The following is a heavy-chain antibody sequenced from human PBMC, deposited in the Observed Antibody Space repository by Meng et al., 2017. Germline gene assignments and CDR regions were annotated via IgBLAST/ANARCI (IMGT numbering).Heavy chain of an antibody. D-gene: IGHD6-19*01. J-gene: IGHJ4*02. CDR1: GFSVTTSY. CDR3: ARDSSSGWYHNY. V-gene: IGHV3-53*02. Sequence: EVAQAETGRCLLQPGGSLGLSCPASGFSVTTSYMSWGRQAPGKGLEWVSVIYSGGSTYYADSVKGRFSISRDNSKNTLYLQMHSLRAEDAAVYFCARDSSSGWYHNYWGQGTLVTVSS. CDR2: IYSGGST.